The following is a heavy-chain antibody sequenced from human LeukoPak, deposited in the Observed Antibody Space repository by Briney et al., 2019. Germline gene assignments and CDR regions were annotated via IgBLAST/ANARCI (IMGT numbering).Heavy chain of an antibody. CDR3: ARGNKDYGDYVRGLSDH. Sequence: ASVKVSCTASGYTFTSFDINWVRQATGQGLEWMGWMNPNSGNTGYAQKFQGRVTMTRNTSITTAYMELSSLRSEDTAVYYCARGNKDYGDYVRGLSDHWGQGTLVTVSS. V-gene: IGHV1-8*01. CDR1: GYTFTSFD. D-gene: IGHD4-17*01. J-gene: IGHJ5*02. CDR2: MNPNSGNT.